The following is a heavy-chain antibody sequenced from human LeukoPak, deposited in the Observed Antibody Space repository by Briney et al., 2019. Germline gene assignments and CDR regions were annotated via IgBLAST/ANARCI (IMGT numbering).Heavy chain of an antibody. J-gene: IGHJ4*02. Sequence: GASVKVSCKASGYTFTSYDINWVRQATGQGLEWMGWMNPNSGNTGYAQKFQGRVTITRNTSISTAYMELSSLRSEDTAVYYCARKRRFSCYFDYWGQGTLVTVSS. CDR3: ARKRRFSCYFDY. CDR1: GYTFTSYD. D-gene: IGHD3-3*01. V-gene: IGHV1-8*03. CDR2: MNPNSGNT.